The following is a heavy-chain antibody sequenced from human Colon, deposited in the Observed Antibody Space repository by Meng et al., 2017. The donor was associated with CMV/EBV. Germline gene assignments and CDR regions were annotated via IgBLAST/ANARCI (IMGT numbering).Heavy chain of an antibody. CDR1: GYTFNGFY. Sequence: ASVKVSCKGSGYTFNGFYVHWVRQAPGQGLEWMGWINPLDGDTNYAPKFQGKVTMTRDTSISTAYMDLSRLTSDDTAVYYCVRGTVGANGGYFDSWGQGTLVTVSS. V-gene: IGHV1-2*02. CDR2: INPLDGDT. CDR3: VRGTVGANGGYFDS. D-gene: IGHD1-26*01. J-gene: IGHJ4*01.